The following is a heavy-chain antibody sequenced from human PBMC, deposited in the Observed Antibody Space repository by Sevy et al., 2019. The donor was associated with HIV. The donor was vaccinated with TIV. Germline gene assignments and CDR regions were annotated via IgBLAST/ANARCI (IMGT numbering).Heavy chain of an antibody. Sequence: SETLSLTCAVSGGSISSSNWWSWVRQPPGKGLEWIGEIYHSGSTNYNPSLKSRVTISVDKSKNQFSLKLSSVTAADTAVYYCARDSSSSLLVASYGMDVWGQGTTVTVSS. CDR1: GGSISSSNW. CDR3: ARDSSSSLLVASYGMDV. J-gene: IGHJ6*02. CDR2: IYHSGST. D-gene: IGHD6-6*01. V-gene: IGHV4-4*02.